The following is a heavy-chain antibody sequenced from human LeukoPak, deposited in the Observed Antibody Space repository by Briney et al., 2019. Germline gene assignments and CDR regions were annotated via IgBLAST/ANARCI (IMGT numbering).Heavy chain of an antibody. V-gene: IGHV3-23*01. CDR2: ISGSGDST. D-gene: IGHD6-13*01. CDR1: GFTFSSYA. Sequence: GESLRLSCAASGFTFSSYAMSWVRQAPGKGLEWVSEISGSGDSTYYADSVKGRFTISRDNSKNTLYLQMNSLRAEDTAVYYCAKDPAAAGLLDYWGQGTLVTVSS. J-gene: IGHJ4*02. CDR3: AKDPAAAGLLDY.